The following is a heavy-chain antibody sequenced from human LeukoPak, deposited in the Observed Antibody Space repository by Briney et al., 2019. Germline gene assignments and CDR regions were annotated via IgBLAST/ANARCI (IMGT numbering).Heavy chain of an antibody. V-gene: IGHV4-59*12. Sequence: PSETLSLTCTVSGGSISTYYWTWIRQPPGKGLEWIGYIYYSGSTNYNPSLKSRVTISVDRSINQFSLKLNSVTAADTAVYYCARAPSSTNYFFDYWGQGTLVTVSS. D-gene: IGHD6-13*01. J-gene: IGHJ4*02. CDR3: ARAPSSTNYFFDY. CDR2: IYYSGST. CDR1: GGSISTYY.